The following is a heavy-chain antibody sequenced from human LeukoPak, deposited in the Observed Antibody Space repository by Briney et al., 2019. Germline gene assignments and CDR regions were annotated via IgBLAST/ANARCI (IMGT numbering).Heavy chain of an antibody. V-gene: IGHV1-2*06. D-gene: IGHD6-13*01. Sequence: GASVKVSCKASGYTFTGYYMHWVRQAPGQGLEWMGRINPNSGGTNYAQKFQGRVTMTRDTSISTAYMELSRLRSDDTAMYYCARHQEAAAASGYFDYWGQGTLVTVSS. CDR1: GYTFTGYY. CDR2: INPNSGGT. J-gene: IGHJ4*02. CDR3: ARHQEAAAASGYFDY.